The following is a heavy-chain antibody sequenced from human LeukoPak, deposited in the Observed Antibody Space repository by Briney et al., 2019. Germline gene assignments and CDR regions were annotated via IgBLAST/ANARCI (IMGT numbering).Heavy chain of an antibody. CDR1: GGSFSGYY. Sequence: SETLSLTCAVYGGSFSGYYWSWNRQPPGKGLEWIGEINHSGSTNYNPSLKSRVTISVDTSKNQFSLKLSSVTAADTAVYYCARDKDDSRVFDYWGQGTLVTVSS. D-gene: IGHD6-13*01. V-gene: IGHV4-34*01. CDR3: ARDKDDSRVFDY. CDR2: INHSGST. J-gene: IGHJ4*02.